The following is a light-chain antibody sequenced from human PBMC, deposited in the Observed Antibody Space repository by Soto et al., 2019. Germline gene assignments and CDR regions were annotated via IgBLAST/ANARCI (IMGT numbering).Light chain of an antibody. Sequence: EIVMTQSSATLSVSPGERATLSCRASQSVSSNLAWYQQKPGQAPRLLIYGASTRATGIPVRFSGSGSGTEFTLTISSLQSEDFAVYYCQQYNNWPPWTFGQGTKVDIK. CDR3: QQYNNWPPWT. CDR1: QSVSSN. V-gene: IGKV3-15*01. J-gene: IGKJ1*01. CDR2: GAS.